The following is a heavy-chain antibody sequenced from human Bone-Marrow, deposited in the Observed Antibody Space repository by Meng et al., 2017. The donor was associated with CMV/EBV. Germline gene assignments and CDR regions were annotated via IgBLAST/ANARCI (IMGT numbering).Heavy chain of an antibody. CDR1: GGSISSYY. CDR2: IYYSGST. CDR3: ARAVVVTDRSPLRYFDL. J-gene: IGHJ2*01. V-gene: IGHV4-59*01. Sequence: GSLRLSCTVSGGSISSYYWSWIRQPPAKGLEWLGYIYYSGSTNYNPSLKSRVTISVDTSKNQFSLNLSSVPAAATAVYYCARAVVVTDRSPLRYFDLWGRGTLVTVSS. D-gene: IGHD2-21*02.